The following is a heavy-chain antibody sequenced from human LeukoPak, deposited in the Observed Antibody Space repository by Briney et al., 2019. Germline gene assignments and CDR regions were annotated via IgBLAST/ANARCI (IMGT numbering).Heavy chain of an antibody. V-gene: IGHV4-4*02. CDR3: ARNISAAGRRCFDP. D-gene: IGHD6-13*01. CDR1: GVSISSGNL. Sequence: SETLSLSCAVSGVSISSGNLWSWVRQPPGKGLEWIGEIYHSGSTNYNPSLKSRVTISVDKSKNQFSLKLSSVLAADTAVYYCARNISAAGRRCFDPWGQGTLVTVSS. J-gene: IGHJ5*02. CDR2: IYHSGST.